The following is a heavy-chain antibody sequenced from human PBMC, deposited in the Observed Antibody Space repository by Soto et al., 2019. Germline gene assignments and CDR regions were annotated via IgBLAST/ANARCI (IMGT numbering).Heavy chain of an antibody. CDR3: ARDNYDILTGYSGDDYYYYYMDV. CDR1: GFTFSSYS. Sequence: GGSLRLSCAASGFTFSSYSMNWVRQAPGKGLEWVSYISSSSSTIYYADSVKGRLTISRDNAKNSLYLQMNSLRAEDTAVYYCARDNYDILTGYSGDDYYYYYMDVWGKGTTVTVSS. J-gene: IGHJ6*03. CDR2: ISSSSSTI. V-gene: IGHV3-48*01. D-gene: IGHD3-9*01.